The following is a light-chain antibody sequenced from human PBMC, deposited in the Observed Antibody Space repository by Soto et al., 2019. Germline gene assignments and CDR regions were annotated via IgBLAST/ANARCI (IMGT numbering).Light chain of an antibody. CDR1: QSISSSN. V-gene: IGKV3-20*01. CDR3: QQYGSSPPAT. Sequence: EIVLTQSPGTLSLSPGERATLSCRASQSISSSNLAWYQQKPGQAPRLLIYGASSRATSIPDRFSGSGSGTEFTLTIGRLEPEDFAVYFCQQYGSSPPATFGQGTNLEIK. CDR2: GAS. J-gene: IGKJ2*01.